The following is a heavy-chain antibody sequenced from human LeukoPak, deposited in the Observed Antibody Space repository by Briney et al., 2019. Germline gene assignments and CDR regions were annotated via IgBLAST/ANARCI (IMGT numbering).Heavy chain of an antibody. CDR2: IYPGDSDT. CDR3: ARLDSSGYYSDAFDI. D-gene: IGHD3-22*01. Sequence: GESLKISCKGSGYSFTSYWIGWVRQMPGKGLEWMGIIYPGDSDTRYSPSFQGQVTISADKSISTAYLQWSSLKASGTAMYYCARLDSSGYYSDAFDIWGQGTMVTVSS. CDR1: GYSFTSYW. J-gene: IGHJ3*02. V-gene: IGHV5-51*01.